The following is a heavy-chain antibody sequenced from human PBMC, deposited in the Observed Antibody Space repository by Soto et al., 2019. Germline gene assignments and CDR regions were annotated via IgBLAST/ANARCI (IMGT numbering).Heavy chain of an antibody. CDR3: ARKGDFWSGYYPDFAY. Sequence: ASVKVSCKASGYTFTGYYMRWVRQAPGQGLEWMGWISAYNGDTNYAQKLQGRFTMTTDTSTSTAYMELRSLRSDDTAVYYCARKGDFWSGYYPDFAYWGQGTLVTV. CDR1: GYTFTGYY. J-gene: IGHJ4*02. D-gene: IGHD3-3*01. V-gene: IGHV1-18*04. CDR2: ISAYNGDT.